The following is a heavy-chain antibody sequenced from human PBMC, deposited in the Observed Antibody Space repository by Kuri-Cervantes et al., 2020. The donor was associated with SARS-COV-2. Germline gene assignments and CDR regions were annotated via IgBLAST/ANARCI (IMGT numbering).Heavy chain of an antibody. J-gene: IGHJ6*03. CDR2: INPSGGST. Sequence: ASVKVSCKASGYTFTSYYMHWVRQAPGQGLEWMGIINPSGGSTSYAQKFQGRVTMTRDTSTSTVYMELSSLRSEDTAVYYCARSQPNLVVVPAAITPDYYMDVWGKGTTVTVSS. CDR1: GYTFTSYY. D-gene: IGHD2-2*01. V-gene: IGHV1-46*01. CDR3: ARSQPNLVVVPAAITPDYYMDV.